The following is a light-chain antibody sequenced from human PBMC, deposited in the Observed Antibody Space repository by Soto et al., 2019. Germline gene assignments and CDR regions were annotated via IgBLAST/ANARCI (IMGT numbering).Light chain of an antibody. CDR1: SSDVGGYDY. V-gene: IGLV2-11*01. CDR3: CSYAHNYPYV. CDR2: DVN. Sequence: QSALTQPRSVSGSPGQSVTISCTGTSSDVGGYDYVSWYQHHPGKAPKLIIYDVNKRPSGVPDRFSGSKSANTASLTVSGLQTEDEADYYCCSYAHNYPYVFGTGTKVTVL. J-gene: IGLJ1*01.